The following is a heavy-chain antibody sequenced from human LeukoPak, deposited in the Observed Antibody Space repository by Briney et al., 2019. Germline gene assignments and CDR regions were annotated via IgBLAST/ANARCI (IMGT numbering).Heavy chain of an antibody. J-gene: IGHJ4*02. Sequence: PGGSLRLSCAASGFTFSSYWMSWVRQAPGKGLEWVSVISGSGGTTYYADSVKGRFTISRDNSKNMLFLQMNSLRAEDTALYYCAKLTSLYFFDYWGQGTLVTVSS. V-gene: IGHV3-23*01. CDR1: GFTFSSYW. CDR2: ISGSGGTT. CDR3: AKLTSLYFFDY.